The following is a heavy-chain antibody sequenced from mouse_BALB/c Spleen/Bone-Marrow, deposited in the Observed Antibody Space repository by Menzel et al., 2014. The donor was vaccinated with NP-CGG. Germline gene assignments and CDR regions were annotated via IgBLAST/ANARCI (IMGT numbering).Heavy chain of an antibody. CDR2: ISTYSGNT. CDR3: ARRTTGYAMDH. V-gene: IGHV1-67*01. J-gene: IGHJ4*01. Sequence: VNVVESGPELVRPGVSVKISCKGSGYTFTDYAIHWVKQSPAKSLEWIGVISTYSGNTKYNQKFKDKATMTVDKSSSTAYMELARLTSEDSAIYYCARRTTGYAMDHWGQGTSVTVSS. CDR1: GYTFTDYA.